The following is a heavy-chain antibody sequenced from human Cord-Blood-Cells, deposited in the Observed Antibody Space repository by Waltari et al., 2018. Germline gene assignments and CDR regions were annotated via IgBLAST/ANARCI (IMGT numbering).Heavy chain of an antibody. J-gene: IGHJ6*02. V-gene: IGHV5-51*01. D-gene: IGHD4-4*01. Sequence: EVQLVQSGAEVKKPGESLKISCKGSGYSFTSYWIGWVRPMPGKGLEWMGIIYPGDSDTRYSPSFQGQVTISADKSISTAYLQWSSLKASDTAMYYCARLDYSNFGQYYYGMDVWGQGTTVTVSS. CDR2: IYPGDSDT. CDR3: ARLDYSNFGQYYYGMDV. CDR1: GYSFTSYW.